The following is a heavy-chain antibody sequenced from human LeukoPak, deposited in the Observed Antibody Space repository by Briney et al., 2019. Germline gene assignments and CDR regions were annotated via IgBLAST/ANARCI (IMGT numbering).Heavy chain of an antibody. CDR2: IYASGST. Sequence: SETLSLTCTVSGGSISSYYWSWIRQPAGKGLEWIGRIYASGSTHYNPSLKSRVTMSVDTSKSQFSLKLISVTAADTAVYYCARDPRGIVGANHNWFDPWGQGTLVTVSS. V-gene: IGHV4-4*07. CDR3: ARDPRGIVGANHNWFDP. J-gene: IGHJ5*02. D-gene: IGHD1-26*01. CDR1: GGSISSYY.